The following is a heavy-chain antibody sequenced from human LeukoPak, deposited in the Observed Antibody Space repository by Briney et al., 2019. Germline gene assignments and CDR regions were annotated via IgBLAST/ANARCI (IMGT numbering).Heavy chain of an antibody. J-gene: IGHJ4*02. CDR2: INPSGGSP. CDR1: GFRFPTYY. Sequence: ASVTVCQASGFRFPTYYMHWVRQAPGQGLEWMGIINPSGGSPGYAQKFQGRVTMTSDTSTSTVYMELSSLRSEDTAVYYCARAGDYFDYWGQGTLVTVSS. V-gene: IGHV1-46*01. CDR3: ARAGDYFDY.